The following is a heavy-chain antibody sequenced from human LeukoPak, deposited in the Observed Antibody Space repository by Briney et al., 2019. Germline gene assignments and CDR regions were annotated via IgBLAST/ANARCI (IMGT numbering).Heavy chain of an antibody. CDR1: GGSFSGYY. D-gene: IGHD4-17*01. V-gene: IGHV4-34*01. CDR2: INHSGST. Sequence: PSETLSLTCAVYGGSFSGYYWSWIRQPPGKGLEWIGEINHSGSTNYNPSLKSRVTISVDTSKNQFSLKLSSVTAADTAVYYCASLHGDPTGGLYYYYMDVWGKGTTVTVSS. J-gene: IGHJ6*03. CDR3: ASLHGDPTGGLYYYYMDV.